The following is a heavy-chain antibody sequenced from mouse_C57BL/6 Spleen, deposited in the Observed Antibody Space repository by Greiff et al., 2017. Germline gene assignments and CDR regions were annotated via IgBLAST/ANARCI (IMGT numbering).Heavy chain of an antibody. CDR2: ISDGGSYT. CDR3: AKGNYWYFDV. V-gene: IGHV5-4*03. Sequence: EVKLMESGGGLVKPGGSLKLSCAASGFTFSSYAMSWVRQTPEKRLEWVATISDGGSYTYYPDNVKGRFTISRDNAKNKLYLQMSHLKSEDTAMYYYAKGNYWYFDVWGTWTTVTVSS. CDR1: GFTFSSYA. J-gene: IGHJ1*03.